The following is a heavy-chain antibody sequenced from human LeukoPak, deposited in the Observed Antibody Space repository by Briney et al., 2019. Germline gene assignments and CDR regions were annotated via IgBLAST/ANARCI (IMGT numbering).Heavy chain of an antibody. CDR1: GFTFSSYG. Sequence: GGSLRLSCAASGFTFSSYGMHWVRQAQGKGLEWVAFIRYDGSNKYYADSVKGRFTISRDNSKNTLYLQMNSLRAEDTAVYYCANLGYQLLTYYFDYWGQGTLVTVSS. J-gene: IGHJ4*02. CDR3: ANLGYQLLTYYFDY. CDR2: IRYDGSNK. D-gene: IGHD2-2*01. V-gene: IGHV3-30*02.